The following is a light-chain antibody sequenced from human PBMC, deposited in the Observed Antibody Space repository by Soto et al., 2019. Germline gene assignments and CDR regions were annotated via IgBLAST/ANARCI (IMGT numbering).Light chain of an antibody. CDR3: QQSYSIPIT. Sequence: DIQVTQSPSSLSASVGDRVTITCRASQSISRNLNWYQQKPGNAPKLMIYGASSLQRGVPSRFSGSGSGTDFTLTISSVQPEDFATYYCQQSYSIPITFGGGTKVEIK. CDR1: QSISRN. J-gene: IGKJ4*01. CDR2: GAS. V-gene: IGKV1-39*01.